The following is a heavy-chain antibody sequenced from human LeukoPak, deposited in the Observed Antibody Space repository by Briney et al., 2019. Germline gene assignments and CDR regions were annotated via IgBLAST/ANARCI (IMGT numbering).Heavy chain of an antibody. D-gene: IGHD1-26*01. J-gene: IGHJ4*02. CDR3: ARHPPEAEWDSLDS. CDR1: GGSVNGYY. V-gene: IGHV4-59*02. CDR2: IHYSGLT. Sequence: SETLSLPCTVSGGSVNGYYWNWIRQAPGKGLGWIGFIHYSGLTVYSPSLQSRVSMSVDTSRNQFSLDLSSVTAADTALYSCARHPPEAEWDSLDSWGQGILVTVSS.